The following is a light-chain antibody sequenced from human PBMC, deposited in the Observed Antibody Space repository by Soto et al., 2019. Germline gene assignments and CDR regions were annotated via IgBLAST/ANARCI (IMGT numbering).Light chain of an antibody. CDR3: QQYNGNPPWT. CDR2: DAS. J-gene: IGKJ1*01. Sequence: DIRMTQSPSTLSTSVGDRVTITCRASQTISNLLAWYQQKPGRAPKLLIFDASTLDNGVPSRFSGSGSGTEFSLTISSLQPDDSATYYCQQYNGNPPWTFGQGTKVDIK. V-gene: IGKV1-5*01. CDR1: QTISNL.